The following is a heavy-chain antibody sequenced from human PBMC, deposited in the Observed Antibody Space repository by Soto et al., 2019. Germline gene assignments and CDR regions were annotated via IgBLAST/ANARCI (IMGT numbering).Heavy chain of an antibody. V-gene: IGHV1-18*01. J-gene: IGHJ4*02. Sequence: ASVKVSCKASGYTFTSYGISWVRQAPGQGLEWMGWISAYNGNTNYAQKLQGRVTMTTDTSTSTAYMELRSLRSDDTAVYYCASDCSSTSCYETGDYWGQGTLVTVS. CDR2: ISAYNGNT. D-gene: IGHD2-2*01. CDR1: GYTFTSYG. CDR3: ASDCSSTSCYETGDY.